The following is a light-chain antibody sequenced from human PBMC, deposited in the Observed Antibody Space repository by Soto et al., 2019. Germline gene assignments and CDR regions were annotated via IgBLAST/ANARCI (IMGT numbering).Light chain of an antibody. CDR2: EVS. J-gene: IGLJ3*02. CDR3: SSYTSSSTRV. V-gene: IGLV2-14*01. Sequence: QSALTQPASVSGSPGQSITISCTGTSSDVGGYNYVSWFQHHPGKAPKLMIYEVSNRPSGVSNRFSGSKSGNTASLTISGHQAEDEADYDASSYTSSSTRVFGGGTKRTVL. CDR1: SSDVGGYNY.